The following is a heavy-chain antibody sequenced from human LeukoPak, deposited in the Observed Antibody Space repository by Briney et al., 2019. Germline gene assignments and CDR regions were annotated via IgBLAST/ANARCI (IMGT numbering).Heavy chain of an antibody. D-gene: IGHD6-13*01. CDR3: ASEPTYSSSWYFY. J-gene: IGHJ4*02. Sequence: PSQTLSLTCTVSGGSISSGSYYWSWIRQPAGKGLEWIGRIYTSGSTNYNPSLKSRATISVDTSKNQFSLKLSSMTAADTAVYYCASEPTYSSSWYFYWGQGTLVTVSS. CDR2: IYTSGST. CDR1: GGSISSGSYY. V-gene: IGHV4-61*02.